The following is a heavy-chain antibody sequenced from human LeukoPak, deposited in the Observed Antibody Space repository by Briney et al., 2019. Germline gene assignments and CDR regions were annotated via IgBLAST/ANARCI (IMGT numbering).Heavy chain of an antibody. CDR3: TRDKGRYCTNGVCYNYYYGMDV. D-gene: IGHD2-8*01. J-gene: IGHJ6*02. CDR2: IIPIFGTA. CDR1: GGTFSSYA. V-gene: IGHV1-69*13. Sequence: SVKVSCKASGGTFSSYAISWVRQAPGQGLEWMGGIIPIFGTANYAQKFQGRVTITADESTSTAYMELSSLRSEDTAVYYCTRDKGRYCTNGVCYNYYYGMDVWGQGTTVTVSS.